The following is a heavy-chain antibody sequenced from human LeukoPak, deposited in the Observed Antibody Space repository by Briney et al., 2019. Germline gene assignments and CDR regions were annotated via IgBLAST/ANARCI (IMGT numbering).Heavy chain of an antibody. D-gene: IGHD3-22*01. V-gene: IGHV4-61*02. J-gene: IGHJ6*03. CDR1: GGSLSSGSYY. Sequence: SQTLSLTSTVSGGSLSSGSYYWSWIRQPAGKGLEWIGRIYTSGSTNYNPSLKSRVTISVDTSKNQFSLKLSSVTAADTAVYYCARAVRGYYYDSSGYNRSGYYMDVWGKGTTVTVSS. CDR2: IYTSGST. CDR3: ARAVRGYYYDSSGYNRSGYYMDV.